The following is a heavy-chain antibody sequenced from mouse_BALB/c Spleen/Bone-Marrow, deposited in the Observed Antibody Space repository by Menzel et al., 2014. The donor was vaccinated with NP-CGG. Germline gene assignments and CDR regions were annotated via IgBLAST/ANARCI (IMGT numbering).Heavy chain of an antibody. J-gene: IGHJ2*01. CDR1: GYAFSSYW. CDR3: AFGNYDFDY. Sequence: VQLQHSGAELVRPGSSVKISCKASGYAFSSYWMNWVKQRPGQGLEWIGQIYPGDGDTNYSGKFKGKATLTADESSSTAYMQLSSLTSEDSAVYFCAFGNYDFDYWGQGTTLTVSS. D-gene: IGHD2-1*01. V-gene: IGHV1-80*01. CDR2: IYPGDGDT.